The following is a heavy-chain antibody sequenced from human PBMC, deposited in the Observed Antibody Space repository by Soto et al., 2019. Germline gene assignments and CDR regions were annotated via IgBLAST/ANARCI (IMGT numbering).Heavy chain of an antibody. J-gene: IGHJ6*02. CDR1: GYTFTSYG. CDR2: INPSCGST. CDR3: AREMRSVAPAAYYYGMDV. V-gene: IGHV1-46*01. D-gene: IGHD2-2*01. Sequence: ASVKVSCKASGYTFTSYGISWVRQAPGQGLEWMGIINPSCGSTSYAQKFQGRVTMTRDTSTSTVYMELSSLRSEDTAVYYCAREMRSVAPAAYYYGMDVWGQGTTVTAP.